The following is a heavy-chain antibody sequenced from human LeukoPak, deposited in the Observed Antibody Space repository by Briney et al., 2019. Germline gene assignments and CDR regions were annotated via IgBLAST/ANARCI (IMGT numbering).Heavy chain of an antibody. V-gene: IGHV1-69*13. D-gene: IGHD2-21*01. J-gene: IGHJ4*02. CDR2: IIPIFGTA. Sequence: GASVKVSCKASGGTFSSYAISWVRQAPGQGLEWMEGIIPIFGTAIYAQKFQGRVTITADESTSTAYMELSSLRSEDTAVYYCARGLAVAFDSWGQGTLVTVSS. CDR1: GGTFSSYA. CDR3: ARGLAVAFDS.